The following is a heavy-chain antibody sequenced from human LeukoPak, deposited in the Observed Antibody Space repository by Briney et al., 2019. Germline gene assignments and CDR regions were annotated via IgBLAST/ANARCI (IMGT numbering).Heavy chain of an antibody. V-gene: IGHV4-4*07. CDR2: IYTSGST. J-gene: IGHJ4*02. D-gene: IGHD6-13*01. CDR3: ARDGPGLYSSSWYVSPYFDY. CDR1: SGSISSYY. Sequence: SETLSLTCTVSSGSISSYYWSWIRQPAGKGLEWIGRIYTSGSTNYNPSLASRVTMSVDTSKNQFSLKLSSVTAADTAVYYCARDGPGLYSSSWYVSPYFDYWGQGTLVSVSS.